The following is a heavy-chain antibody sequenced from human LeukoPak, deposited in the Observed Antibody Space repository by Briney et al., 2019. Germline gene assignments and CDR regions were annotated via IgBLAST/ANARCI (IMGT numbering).Heavy chain of an antibody. Sequence: ASVKVSCKASGGTFSGYAISWVRQAPGQGLEWMGGIIPIFGTANYAQKFQGRVTITADESTSTAYMELSSLRSEDTAVYYCARFSTGYSYAPIDYWGQGTLVTVSS. CDR1: GGTFSGYA. CDR3: ARFSTGYSYAPIDY. V-gene: IGHV1-69*01. J-gene: IGHJ4*02. D-gene: IGHD5-18*01. CDR2: IIPIFGTA.